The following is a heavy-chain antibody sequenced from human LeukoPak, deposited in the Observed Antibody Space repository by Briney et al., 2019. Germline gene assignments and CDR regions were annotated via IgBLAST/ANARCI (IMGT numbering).Heavy chain of an antibody. J-gene: IGHJ6*04. CDR2: ISSSSSYI. Sequence: GGSLRLSCAASGFTFSSYSMNWVRQAPGKGLQSVSSISSSSSYIYYADSVKGRFTISRDNAKNSLYLQMNSLRAEDTAVYYCARGGTLGLVYYYYYGMDVWGKGTTVTVSS. V-gene: IGHV3-21*01. CDR3: ARGGTLGLVYYYYYGMDV. D-gene: IGHD6-19*01. CDR1: GFTFSSYS.